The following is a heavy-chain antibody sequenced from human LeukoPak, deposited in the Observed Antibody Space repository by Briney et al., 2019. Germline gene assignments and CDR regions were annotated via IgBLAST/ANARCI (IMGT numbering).Heavy chain of an antibody. V-gene: IGHV4-34*01. CDR3: ARGPRSSWYPIDY. CDR1: GGSFSGYY. CDR2: INHSGST. D-gene: IGHD6-13*01. Sequence: SETLSLTCAVYGGSFSGYYWSWIRQPPGKGLEWIGEINHSGSTNYNPSLKSRVTISVDTSKNQFSLKLSSVTAADTAVYYCARGPRSSWYPIDYWGQGTLVTVPS. J-gene: IGHJ4*02.